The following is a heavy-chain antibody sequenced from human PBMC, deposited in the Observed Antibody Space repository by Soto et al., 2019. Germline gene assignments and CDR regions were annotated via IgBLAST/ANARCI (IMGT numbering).Heavy chain of an antibody. CDR2: ISYDGSNK. D-gene: IGHD3-10*01. CDR3: AKGRVESMVRGVIIWNYYYGMDV. V-gene: IGHV3-30*18. J-gene: IGHJ6*02. CDR1: GFTFSSYG. Sequence: QVQLVESGGGVVQPGRSLRLSCAASGFTFSSYGMHWVRQAPGKGLEWVAVISYDGSNKCYADSVKGRFTISRDNSKNTLYLQMNSLRAEDTAVYYCAKGRVESMVRGVIIWNYYYGMDVWGQGTTVTVSS.